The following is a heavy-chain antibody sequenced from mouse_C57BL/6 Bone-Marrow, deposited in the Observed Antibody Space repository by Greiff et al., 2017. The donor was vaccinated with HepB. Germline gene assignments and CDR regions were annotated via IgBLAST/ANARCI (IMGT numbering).Heavy chain of an antibody. V-gene: IGHV1-82*01. Sequence: VKLMESGPELVKPGASVKISCKASGYAFSSSWMNWVKQRPGKGLEWIGRIYPGDGDTNYNGKFKGKATLTADKSSSTAYMQLSSLTSEDSAVYFGARSRQLRPSMDYWGQGTSVTVSS. CDR1: GYAFSSSW. J-gene: IGHJ4*01. CDR3: ARSRQLRPSMDY. D-gene: IGHD3-2*02. CDR2: IYPGDGDT.